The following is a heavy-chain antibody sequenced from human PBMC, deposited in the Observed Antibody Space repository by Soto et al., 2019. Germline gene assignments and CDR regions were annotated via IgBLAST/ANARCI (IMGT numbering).Heavy chain of an antibody. D-gene: IGHD6-6*01. Sequence: GASVKVSCKASGGTFSSYTISWVRQAPGQGLEWMGRIIPILGIANYAQKFQGRVTITADKSTSTAYMELSSLRSEDTAVYYCARDLSSSSVNWFDPWGQGTLVTVS. V-gene: IGHV1-69*04. CDR2: IIPILGIA. CDR1: GGTFSSYT. J-gene: IGHJ5*02. CDR3: ARDLSSSSVNWFDP.